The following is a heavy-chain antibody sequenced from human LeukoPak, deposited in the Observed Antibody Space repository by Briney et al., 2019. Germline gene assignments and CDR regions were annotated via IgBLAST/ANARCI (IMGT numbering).Heavy chain of an antibody. CDR2: ISSDGSTI. CDR1: EFTFSSYS. D-gene: IGHD1-7*01. J-gene: IGHJ6*03. Sequence: GGSLRLSCAASEFTFSSYSMNWVRQAPGKGLERVSYISSDGSTIYYVDSVKGRLTISRDNAKNSLYLQMNSLRAEDTAVYYCARGDNWNSYYYYYMDVWGKGTTVTVSS. V-gene: IGHV3-48*04. CDR3: ARGDNWNSYYYYYMDV.